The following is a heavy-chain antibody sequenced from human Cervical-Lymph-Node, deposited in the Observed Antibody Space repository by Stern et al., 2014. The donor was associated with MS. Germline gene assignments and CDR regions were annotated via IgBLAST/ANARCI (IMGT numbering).Heavy chain of an antibody. CDR3: ARGVGATGG. V-gene: IGHV1-8*01. J-gene: IGHJ4*02. CDR1: GYTITTYD. Sequence: QVQLVQSGAEVKKPGASVKVACTASGYTITTYDIHWVRQATGQGLEWMGWMRPNSDNAGYAQKFQGRVTLTRNASINTAYLELGSLTSDDTAVYYCARGVGATGGWGQGTLVTVSS. D-gene: IGHD1-26*01. CDR2: MRPNSDNA.